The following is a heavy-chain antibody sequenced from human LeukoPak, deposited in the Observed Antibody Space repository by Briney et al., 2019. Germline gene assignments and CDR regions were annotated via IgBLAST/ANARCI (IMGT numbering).Heavy chain of an antibody. Sequence: GGSLRLSCEATGFTFSTYGMSWVRQSPGKGQDWVSAGSGGGLTTYYADSMKGRFTNSKENSKNTIYLQLNNLRAEDTAVYYCAKRYSGSPFYYKDVWGKGTTVTVAS. V-gene: IGHV3-23*01. D-gene: IGHD3-10*01. CDR3: AKRYSGSPFYYKDV. CDR1: GFTFSTYG. J-gene: IGHJ6*03. CDR2: GSGGGLTT.